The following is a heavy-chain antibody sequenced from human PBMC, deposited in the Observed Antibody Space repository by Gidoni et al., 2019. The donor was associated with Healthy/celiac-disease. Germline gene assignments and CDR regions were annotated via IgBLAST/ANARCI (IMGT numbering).Heavy chain of an antibody. CDR2: ISGSGGST. CDR3: AKPRGGYSYGFEPFDY. Sequence: EVQLLESGGGLVQPGGSLRLSCAASGFTFSSYAMSWVRQAPGKGLEWVSAISGSGGSTYYADSVKGRFTISRDNSKNTLYLQMNSLRAEDTAVYYCAKPRGGYSYGFEPFDYWGQGTLVTVSS. CDR1: GFTFSSYA. V-gene: IGHV3-23*01. D-gene: IGHD5-18*01. J-gene: IGHJ4*02.